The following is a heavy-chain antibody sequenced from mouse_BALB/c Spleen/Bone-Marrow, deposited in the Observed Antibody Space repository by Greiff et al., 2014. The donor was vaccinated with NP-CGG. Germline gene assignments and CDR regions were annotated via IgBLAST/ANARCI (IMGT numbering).Heavy chain of an antibody. V-gene: IGHV1-9*01. Sequence: QVQLQQSGAELMKPGASVKISCKTSGYTFSSYWIEWVKQRPGHGLERIGEILPGSSSTNSNEKFKGKATFTADTSSNTAYMQLSSLTSEDSAVYYCARELGLRLAYWGQGTLVTVSA. CDR3: ARELGLRLAY. CDR1: GYTFSSYW. J-gene: IGHJ3*01. D-gene: IGHD3-1*01. CDR2: ILPGSSST.